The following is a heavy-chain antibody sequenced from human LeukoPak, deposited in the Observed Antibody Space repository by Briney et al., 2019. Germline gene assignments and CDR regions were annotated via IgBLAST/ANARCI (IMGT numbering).Heavy chain of an antibody. CDR1: GFTFSSYA. Sequence: GGSLRLSCAASGFTFSSYAMSWVRQAPGKGLEWVSGISGSGSGTYYPDSVKGRFTISRDNSKNTLYLQMNCLRAEDTAVYYCAKGGIAAAGTSFYFDYWGQGTLVTVSS. J-gene: IGHJ4*02. V-gene: IGHV3-23*01. D-gene: IGHD6-13*01. CDR3: AKGGIAAAGTSFYFDY. CDR2: ISGSGSGT.